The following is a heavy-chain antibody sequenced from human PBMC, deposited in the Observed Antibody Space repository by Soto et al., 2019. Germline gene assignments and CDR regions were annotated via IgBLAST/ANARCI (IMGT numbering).Heavy chain of an antibody. J-gene: IGHJ6*02. CDR3: GRGPSPRASACGTPYYYDMDV. Sequence: ASVKVSCKASGYDFTAYDINWVRQASGQGLEWMGWMNPINGATGTARRFQGRVSLSRNTATGTAYLELTSLRSDDTAVYYCGRGPSPRASACGTPYYYDMDVCGQGYTVTVSS. CDR1: GYDFTAYD. CDR2: MNPINGAT. D-gene: IGHD2-15*01. V-gene: IGHV1-8*02.